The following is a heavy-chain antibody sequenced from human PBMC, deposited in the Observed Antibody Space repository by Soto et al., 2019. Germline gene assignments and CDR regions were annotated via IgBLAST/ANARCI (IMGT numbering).Heavy chain of an antibody. CDR3: ARVPGYYGSGSYYRAFDI. CDR2: INPNSGGT. CDR1: GYTFTGYY. J-gene: IGHJ3*02. D-gene: IGHD3-10*01. V-gene: IGHV1-2*02. Sequence: QVQLVQSGAEVKKPGASVKVSCKASGYTFTGYYMHWVRQAPGQGLEWMGWINPNSGGTNYAQKFQGRVTMTRDTSISTAYMELSRLRSDDTAVYYCARVPGYYGSGSYYRAFDIWGQGTMVTVSS.